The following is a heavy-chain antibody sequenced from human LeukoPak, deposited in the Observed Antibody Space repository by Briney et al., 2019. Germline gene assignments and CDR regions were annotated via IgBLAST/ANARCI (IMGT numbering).Heavy chain of an antibody. CDR3: ARDLYYYGSGSSNWFDP. CDR1: GFTFSNYW. J-gene: IGHJ5*02. D-gene: IGHD3-10*01. Sequence: GGSLRLSCAASGFTFSNYWMSWVRQAPGKGLEWVANIKQDGSEKYYVDSVKGRFTISRDNAKNSLYLQMNSLRAEDTAVYYCARDLYYYGSGSSNWFDPWGQGTLVTVSS. CDR2: IKQDGSEK. V-gene: IGHV3-7*01.